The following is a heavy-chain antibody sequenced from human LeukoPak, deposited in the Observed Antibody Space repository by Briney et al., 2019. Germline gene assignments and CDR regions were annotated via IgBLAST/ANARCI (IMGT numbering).Heavy chain of an antibody. V-gene: IGHV5-10-1*01. D-gene: IGHD6-13*01. J-gene: IGHJ1*01. CDR1: GYSFTSYW. CDR3: ASGHSSSWYSYFQH. CDR2: IDPSDSYT. Sequence: GESLKIPCKGSGYSFTSYWISWVRQMPGKGLEWMGRIDPSDSYTNYSPSFQGHVTISADKSISTAYLQWSSLKASDTAMYYCASGHSSSWYSYFQHWGQGTLVTVSS.